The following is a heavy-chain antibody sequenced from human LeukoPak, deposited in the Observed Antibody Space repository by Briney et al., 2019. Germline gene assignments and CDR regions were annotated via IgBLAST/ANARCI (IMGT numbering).Heavy chain of an antibody. D-gene: IGHD3-10*01. V-gene: IGHV3-30*04. CDR1: GFTFSSYA. J-gene: IGHJ6*03. CDR2: ISYDGSNK. CDR3: ARDGDTVLTRGYYYYMDV. Sequence: GGSLRLSCAASGFTFSSYAMHWVRQAPGKGLEWVAVISYDGSNKYYADSVKGRFTISRDNSKNTLYLQMNSLRAEDTAVYYCARDGDTVLTRGYYYYMDVWGKGTTVTVSS.